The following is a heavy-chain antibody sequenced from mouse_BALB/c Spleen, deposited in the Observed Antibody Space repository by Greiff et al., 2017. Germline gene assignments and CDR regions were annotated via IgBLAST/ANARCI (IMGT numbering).Heavy chain of an antibody. D-gene: IGHD2-1*01. CDR3: ARHKDYGNYVGAMDY. CDR1: GFTFSSYG. CDR2: ISSGGSYT. J-gene: IGHJ4*01. Sequence: EVQGVESGGDLVKPGGSLKLSCAASGFTFSSYGMSWVRQTPDKRLEWVATISSGGSYTYYPDSVKGRFTISRDNAKNTLYLQMSSLRSEDTAMYYCARHKDYGNYVGAMDYWGQGTSVTVSS. V-gene: IGHV5-6*01.